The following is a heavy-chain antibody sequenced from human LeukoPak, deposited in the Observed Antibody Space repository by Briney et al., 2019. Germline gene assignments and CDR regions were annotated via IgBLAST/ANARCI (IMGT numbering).Heavy chain of an antibody. Sequence: GGSLRLPCAASGFTFSNYAMNWVRQAPGKGLEWVSTISDSGDNTYYADSVKGRFTISRDNSKRTLYVLMSSLGAEDTAIYYCAKGDYGGYPHYFDYWGQGTLVTVSS. J-gene: IGHJ4*02. V-gene: IGHV3-23*01. D-gene: IGHD4-17*01. CDR3: AKGDYGGYPHYFDY. CDR2: ISDSGDNT. CDR1: GFTFSNYA.